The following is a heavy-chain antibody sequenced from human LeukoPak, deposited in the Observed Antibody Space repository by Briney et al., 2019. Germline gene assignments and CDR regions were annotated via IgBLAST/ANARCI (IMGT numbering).Heavy chain of an antibody. J-gene: IGHJ5*02. CDR1: GGTFSSYA. CDR3: ARARGYCSGGSCLKDWFDP. CDR2: IIPIFGTA. V-gene: IGHV1-69*06. D-gene: IGHD2-15*01. Sequence: ASVKVSCKASGGTFSSYAISWVRQAPGQGLEWMGGIIPIFGTANYAQKFQGRVTITADKSTSTAYMELSSLRSEDTAVYYCARARGYCSGGSCLKDWFDPWGQGTLVTVSS.